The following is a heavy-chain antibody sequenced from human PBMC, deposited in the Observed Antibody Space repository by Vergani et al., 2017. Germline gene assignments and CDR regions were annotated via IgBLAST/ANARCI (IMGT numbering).Heavy chain of an antibody. Sequence: QVQLVQSGAEVKKPGSSVKVSCKASGGTFSSYAISWVRQAPGQGLEWMMRIIPSLGTANYAQKFQGRVTITADDSTSTVYMEQSSLGSEDTDVCYCARGPYDFWSGTFDYWGQGTLVTVSS. D-gene: IGHD3-3*01. J-gene: IGHJ4*02. CDR1: GGTFSSYA. V-gene: IGHV1-69*18. CDR3: ARGPYDFWSGTFDY. CDR2: IIPSLGTA.